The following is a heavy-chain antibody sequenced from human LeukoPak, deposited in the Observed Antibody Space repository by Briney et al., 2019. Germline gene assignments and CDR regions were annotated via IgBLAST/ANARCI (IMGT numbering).Heavy chain of an antibody. D-gene: IGHD3-22*01. V-gene: IGHV1-46*01. CDR2: INPSGGST. CDR3: AREPYYYDSSGYSGKGNYYYYYMDV. CDR1: GYTFTSYY. Sequence: ASVKVSCKASGYTFTSYYMHWVRQAPGQGPEWMGIINPSGGSTSYAQKFQGRVTMTRDMSTSTVYMELSSLRSEDTAVYYCAREPYYYDSSGYSGKGNYYYYYMDVWGKGTTVTVSS. J-gene: IGHJ6*03.